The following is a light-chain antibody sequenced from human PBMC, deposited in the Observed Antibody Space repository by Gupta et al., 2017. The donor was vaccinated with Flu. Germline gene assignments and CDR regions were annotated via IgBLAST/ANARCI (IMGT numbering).Light chain of an antibody. V-gene: IGKV1-5*03. Sequence: GDRVTITCRASQTINSWLAWYQQKPGKAPKLVIYKASTLQSGVPSTFGGSGSETEFTLTISSLQPDDFATYYCQQYSAYPWTFGQGTKVELK. CDR1: QTINSW. CDR3: QQYSAYPWT. CDR2: KAS. J-gene: IGKJ1*01.